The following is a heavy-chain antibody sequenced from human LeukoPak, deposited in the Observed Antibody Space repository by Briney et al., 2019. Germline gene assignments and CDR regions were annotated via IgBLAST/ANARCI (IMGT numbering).Heavy chain of an antibody. CDR3: ARGRRGYCSGGSCYYLDY. CDR2: IYTSGST. CDR1: GGSITSYY. J-gene: IGHJ4*02. V-gene: IGHV4-4*07. Sequence: PSETLSLTCTVSGGSITSYYWSWIRQPAGKGLEWIGRIYTSGSTTYNPSLKSRVTISVDTSKNQFSLKLSSVTAADTAVYYCARGRRGYCSGGSCYYLDYWGQGTLVTVSS. D-gene: IGHD2-15*01.